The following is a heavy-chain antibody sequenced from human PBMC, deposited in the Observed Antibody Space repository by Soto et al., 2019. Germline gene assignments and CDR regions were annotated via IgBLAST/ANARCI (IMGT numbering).Heavy chain of an antibody. J-gene: IGHJ4*02. V-gene: IGHV3-30*04. Sequence: QVQLVESGGGVVQPGRSLRLSCAASGFTFSSCAMHWVRQAPGKGLEWLAVISYDGTNKYYADSVKGRFTISRDNSKNTLYLQMNCLRAEDTALYYCARDRGGVVVAATLDYWGQGALVTVSS. CDR1: GFTFSSCA. CDR2: ISYDGTNK. CDR3: ARDRGGVVVAATLDY. D-gene: IGHD2-15*01.